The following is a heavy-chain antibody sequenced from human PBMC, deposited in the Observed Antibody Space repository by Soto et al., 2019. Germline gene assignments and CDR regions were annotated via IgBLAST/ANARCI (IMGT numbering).Heavy chain of an antibody. CDR3: ARDYHYYGSGSYYTS. V-gene: IGHV4-31*03. CDR1: GGSISRGGYY. D-gene: IGHD3-10*01. Sequence: PSETLSLTCTVSGGSISRGGYYWNWIRQHPGKGLEWIGYIYYSGSTYYNPSLKSRVTISVDTSKNQFSLKLSSVTAADTAVYYCARDYHYYGSGSYYTSWGQGTLVTVSS. J-gene: IGHJ5*02. CDR2: IYYSGST.